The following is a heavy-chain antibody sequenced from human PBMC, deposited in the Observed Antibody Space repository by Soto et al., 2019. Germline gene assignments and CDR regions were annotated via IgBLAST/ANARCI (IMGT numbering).Heavy chain of an antibody. CDR3: ARGGTGHMDV. V-gene: IGHV4-34*01. CDR1: GGSFSDYY. Sequence: SETLSLTCAVYGGSFSDYYWSWIRQSPGRGLEWIGEINHSGTTNYNPSLKSRVIISVDTSKNQFSLRLSSVTAADTAVYYCARGGTGHMDVWGKGIMVTVSS. J-gene: IGHJ6*04. CDR2: INHSGTT.